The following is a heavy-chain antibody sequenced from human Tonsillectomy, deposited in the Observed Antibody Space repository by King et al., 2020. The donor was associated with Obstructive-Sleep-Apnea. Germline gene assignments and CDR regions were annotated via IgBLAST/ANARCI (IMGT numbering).Heavy chain of an antibody. CDR3: AREYSGMDV. V-gene: IGHV3-74*01. D-gene: IGHD5-12*01. CDR1: GFTFSSYW. Sequence: VQLVESGGGLVQPWGSLRLSCAASGFTFSSYWMHWVRQAPGKVLVWVSRINSDGTITNYADSGKGRFTISSDNAKNTLYLQMNSLRAEDTAMYYCAREYSGMDVWGQGTTVTVSS. J-gene: IGHJ6*02. CDR2: INSDGTIT.